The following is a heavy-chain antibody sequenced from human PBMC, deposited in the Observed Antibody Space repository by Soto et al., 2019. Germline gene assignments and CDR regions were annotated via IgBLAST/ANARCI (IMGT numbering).Heavy chain of an antibody. CDR2: ISGSGGST. CDR3: AKDGGYAYYDSSGYYFGY. V-gene: IGHV3-23*01. D-gene: IGHD3-22*01. Sequence: PGGSLRLSCASSGFTFSSYAMSWVRQAPGKGLEWVSAISGSGGSTYYADSVKGRLTISRDNSKNTLYLQMNSLRAEDTAVYYCAKDGGYAYYDSSGYYFGYWGQGTLVTVSS. J-gene: IGHJ4*02. CDR1: GFTFSSYA.